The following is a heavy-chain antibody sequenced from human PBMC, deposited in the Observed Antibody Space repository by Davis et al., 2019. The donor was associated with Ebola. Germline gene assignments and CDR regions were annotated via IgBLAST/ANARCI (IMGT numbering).Heavy chain of an antibody. CDR3: ARDGGGSWELLPECYFDY. Sequence: AGSLTLSCAASGFTSTSYAMSWVRQAPGTGLEWVSATTGSGGSTYYADSVKGRFTISRDNAKNSLYLQMNSLRDEDTAVYYCARDGGGSWELLPECYFDYWGQGTLVTVSS. V-gene: IGHV3-23*01. D-gene: IGHD1-26*01. CDR2: TTGSGGST. CDR1: GFTSTSYA. J-gene: IGHJ4*02.